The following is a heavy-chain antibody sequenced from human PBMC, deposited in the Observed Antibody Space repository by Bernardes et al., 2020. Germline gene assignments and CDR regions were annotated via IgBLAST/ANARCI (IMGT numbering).Heavy chain of an antibody. CDR2: INPNSGGT. Sequence: ASVKVSCKASGYTFTGYYMHWVRQAPGQGLEWMGRINPNSGGTNYAQKFQGRVTMTRDTSISTAYMELSRLRSDDTAVYYCAREPVGADTAGYYYYGMDVWGQGTTVTVSS. V-gene: IGHV1-2*06. CDR1: GYTFTGYY. J-gene: IGHJ6*02. CDR3: AREPVGADTAGYYYYGMDV. D-gene: IGHD1-26*01.